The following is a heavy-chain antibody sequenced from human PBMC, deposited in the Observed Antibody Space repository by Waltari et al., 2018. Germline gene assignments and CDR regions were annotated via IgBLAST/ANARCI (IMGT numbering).Heavy chain of an antibody. CDR2: IIPILGIA. D-gene: IGHD3-22*01. CDR1: GGTFSSYA. V-gene: IGHV1-69*10. CDR3: ARDRYYDSSGYLDY. J-gene: IGHJ4*02. Sequence: QVQLVQSGAEVKKPGSSVKVSCKASGGTFSSYAISWVRQAPGQGLEWMGGIIPILGIANYAQKFQGRVTITADKSTSTAYMELSGLRSEDTAVYYCARDRYYDSSGYLDYWGQGTLVTVSS.